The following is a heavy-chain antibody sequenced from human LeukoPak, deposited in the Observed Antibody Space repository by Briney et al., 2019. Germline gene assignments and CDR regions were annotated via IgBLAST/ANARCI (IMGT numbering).Heavy chain of an antibody. CDR2: IYYSGGT. J-gene: IGHJ5*02. V-gene: IGHV4-31*03. CDR3: ARRGQRSWFDP. Sequence: PSETLSLTCTVSGDSVSSISYYWSWIRQHPGKGLEWIGCIYYSGGTYYNPSLKSRITISVDTSKNQFSLKLSSVTAADTAVYYCARRGQRSWFDPWGQGTLVTVSS. CDR1: GDSVSSISYY. D-gene: IGHD3-10*01.